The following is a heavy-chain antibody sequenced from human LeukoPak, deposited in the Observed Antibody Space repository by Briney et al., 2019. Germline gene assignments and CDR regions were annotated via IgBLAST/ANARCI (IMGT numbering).Heavy chain of an antibody. CDR1: GYNFNTDN. D-gene: IGHD6-13*01. Sequence: ASVKVSCKASGYNFNTDNMHWMRQAPGQRLEWMGIIYSGGGYTSAQKFQGRVTMTTDTPTSTAYMELRSLRSDDTAVYYCARDEAAAGLYYWGQGTLVTVSS. CDR2: IYSGGGYT. CDR3: ARDEAAAGLYY. V-gene: IGHV1-46*02. J-gene: IGHJ4*02.